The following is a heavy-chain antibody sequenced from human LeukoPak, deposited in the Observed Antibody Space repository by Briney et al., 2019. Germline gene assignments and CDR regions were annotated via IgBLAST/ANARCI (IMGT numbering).Heavy chain of an antibody. J-gene: IGHJ3*02. V-gene: IGHV1-2*02. CDR3: ARKRGVGVDTNAFDM. D-gene: IGHD1-26*01. CDR1: GFTITGYY. Sequence: ASVKVSCKASGFTITGYYMHWVRQAPGQGLEWMAWINPNNDGSVYAQKFQGRVTMTRDTSINTAYMELYRLKSDDTAVYYCARKRGVGVDTNAFDMRGQGTMVTVSS. CDR2: INPNNDGS.